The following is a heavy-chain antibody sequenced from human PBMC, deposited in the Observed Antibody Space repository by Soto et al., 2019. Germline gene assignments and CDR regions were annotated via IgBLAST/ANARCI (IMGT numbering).Heavy chain of an antibody. CDR2: ISGSGGGT. V-gene: IGHV3-23*01. J-gene: IGHJ4*02. Sequence: EVQLLESGGGLVQPGGSLRLSCVASGFTFSSYAMNWVRQAPGKGLEWVSVISGSGGGTDYADSVKGRFTISRDNSKNTLYLQMNSLRAEDTAVYYCAKGMRRSSSGLFDYWGQGTLVTVSS. CDR1: GFTFSSYA. D-gene: IGHD6-19*01. CDR3: AKGMRRSSSGLFDY.